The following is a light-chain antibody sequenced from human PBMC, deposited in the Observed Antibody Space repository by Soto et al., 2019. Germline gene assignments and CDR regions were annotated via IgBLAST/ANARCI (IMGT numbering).Light chain of an antibody. CDR2: GAS. CDR1: QSVSSN. V-gene: IGKV3-15*01. Sequence: EIVMPQSPATPSVSPGERATLSCRASQSVSSNLAWYQQKPGQAPRLLIYGASTRATGIPARFSGSGSGTEFTLTISSLQSEDFAVYYCQQYNNWPLTFGGGTKVDIK. J-gene: IGKJ4*01. CDR3: QQYNNWPLT.